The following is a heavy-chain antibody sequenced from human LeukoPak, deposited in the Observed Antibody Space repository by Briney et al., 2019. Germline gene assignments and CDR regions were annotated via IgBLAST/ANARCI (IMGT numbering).Heavy chain of an antibody. J-gene: IGHJ6*02. Sequence: GASVKVSCKASVYTFISYGMSWVRQAPGQGVEWMGWISAYNGNTNYAQKLQGRVTKTTETSTSTAYMELRSLRSDDTAVYYCARDPLYCSSTSCYVGMAYYYYYGMDVWGQGTTVTVSS. CDR1: VYTFISYG. V-gene: IGHV1-18*01. CDR3: ARDPLYCSSTSCYVGMAYYYYYGMDV. D-gene: IGHD2-2*01. CDR2: ISAYNGNT.